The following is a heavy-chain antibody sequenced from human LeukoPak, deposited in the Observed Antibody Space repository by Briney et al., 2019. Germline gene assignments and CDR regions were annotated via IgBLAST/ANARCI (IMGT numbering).Heavy chain of an antibody. D-gene: IGHD3-22*01. V-gene: IGHV3-30*02. CDR2: IRYDASNT. J-gene: IGHJ4*02. CDR1: GFTFSSYG. CDR3: TKESESYDSSGSTFDY. Sequence: PGGSLRLSCAASGFTFSSYGMHWVRQAPGKGLEWVTFIRYDASNTYYADSVKGRFTISRDNSKNTLSLQMNSLRTEDTAVYYCTKESESYDSSGSTFDYWGQGTLVTVSS.